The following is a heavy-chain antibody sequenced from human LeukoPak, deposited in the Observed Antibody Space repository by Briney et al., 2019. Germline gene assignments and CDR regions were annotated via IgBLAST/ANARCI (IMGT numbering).Heavy chain of an antibody. CDR2: INAGNGNT. V-gene: IGHV1-3*01. CDR3: ARAPLQLWDLEYYYYYMDV. CDR1: GYTFTSYA. Sequence: GASVKVSCKASGYTFTSYAMHWVRQAPGQRLEWMGWINAGNGNTKYSQEFQGRVTMTTDTSTSTAYMELRSLRSDDTAVYYCARAPLQLWDLEYYYYYMDVWGKGTTVTVSS. D-gene: IGHD5-18*01. J-gene: IGHJ6*03.